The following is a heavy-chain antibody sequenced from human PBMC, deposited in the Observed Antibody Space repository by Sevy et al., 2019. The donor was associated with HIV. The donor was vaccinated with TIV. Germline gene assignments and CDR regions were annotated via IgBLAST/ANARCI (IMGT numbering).Heavy chain of an antibody. CDR1: GFTFDDYA. Sequence: GGSLRLSCAASGFTFDDYAMHWVRQAPGKGLEWVSGISWNSGSIGYADSVKGRFTISRDNAKNSLYLQMNSLRAEDMALYYCAKDISSTNYYGMDVWGQWTTVTVSS. J-gene: IGHJ6*02. D-gene: IGHD2-2*01. V-gene: IGHV3-9*03. CDR3: AKDISSTNYYGMDV. CDR2: ISWNSGSI.